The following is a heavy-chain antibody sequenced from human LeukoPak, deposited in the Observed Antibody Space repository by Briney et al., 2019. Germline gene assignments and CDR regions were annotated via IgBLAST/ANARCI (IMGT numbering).Heavy chain of an antibody. D-gene: IGHD3-16*02. V-gene: IGHV4-39*07. Sequence: PSETLSLTCTVSGGSISSSSYYWGWIRQPPGKGLEWIGSIYYSGSTYYNPSLKSRVTISVDTSKNQFSLKLSSVTAADTAVYYCARDDEITFGGVIDNDYWGQGTLVTVSS. CDR1: GGSISSSSYY. CDR3: ARDDEITFGGVIDNDY. CDR2: IYYSGST. J-gene: IGHJ4*02.